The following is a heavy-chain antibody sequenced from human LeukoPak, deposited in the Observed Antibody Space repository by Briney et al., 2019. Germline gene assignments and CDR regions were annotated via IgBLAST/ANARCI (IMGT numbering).Heavy chain of an antibody. Sequence: SQTLSLTCSVFGASISSGGYYWSWIRQHPGKDLEWIGYIYYSGSTYYNPSLKSRVTILLDTSKNQFSLKLSSVTAADTAVYFCARERRISAETYYMDVWGTGTTVTVSS. CDR1: GASISSGGYY. V-gene: IGHV4-31*03. CDR3: ARERRISAETYYMDV. CDR2: IYYSGST. J-gene: IGHJ6*03. D-gene: IGHD6-25*01.